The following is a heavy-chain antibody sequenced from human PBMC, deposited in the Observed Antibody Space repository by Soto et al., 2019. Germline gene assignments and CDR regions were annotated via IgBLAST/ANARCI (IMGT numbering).Heavy chain of an antibody. V-gene: IGHV5-10-1*01. Sequence: GASVKVSCKASGYTFTSYWISWVRQMPGKGLEWMGRIDPSDSYTNYSPSFQGHVTISADKSISTAYLQWSSLKASDTAMYYCARRHGSGSYIGYWGQGTLVTVSS. CDR1: GYTFTSYW. CDR2: IDPSDSYT. J-gene: IGHJ4*02. D-gene: IGHD3-10*01. CDR3: ARRHGSGSYIGY.